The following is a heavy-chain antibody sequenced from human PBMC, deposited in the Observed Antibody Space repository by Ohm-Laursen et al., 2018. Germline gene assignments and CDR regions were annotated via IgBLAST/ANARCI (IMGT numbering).Heavy chain of an antibody. CDR2: IIPIFGTA. Sequence: SVKVSCKTSGYTFNHYGISWVRQAPGQGLEWMGGIIPIFGTANYAQKFQGRVTITADESTSTAYMELSSLRSEDTAVYYCYNSGDDYYGMDVWGQGTTVTVSS. CDR3: YNSGDDYYGMDV. V-gene: IGHV1-69*13. D-gene: IGHD5-12*01. J-gene: IGHJ6*02. CDR1: GYTFNHYG.